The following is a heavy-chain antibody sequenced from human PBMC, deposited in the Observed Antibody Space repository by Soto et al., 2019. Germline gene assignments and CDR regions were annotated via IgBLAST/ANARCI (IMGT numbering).Heavy chain of an antibody. CDR3: ARHRHPRGTVGATSPLDP. D-gene: IGHD1-26*01. Sequence: GGSLRLSCAISGFSVSRNYLTWVRQPPGKGLEWVSVHYSGGSTYYADSVQGRFTISRDKSNNTLYLQMRRVRAEDTAVYFCARHRHPRGTVGATSPLDPWGQGTQVTVSS. CDR2: HYSGGST. J-gene: IGHJ5*02. CDR1: GFSVSRNY. V-gene: IGHV3-53*01.